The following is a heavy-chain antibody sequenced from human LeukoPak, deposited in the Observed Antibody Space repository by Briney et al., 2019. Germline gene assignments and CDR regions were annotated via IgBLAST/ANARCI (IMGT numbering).Heavy chain of an antibody. D-gene: IGHD3-9*01. V-gene: IGHV3-23*01. CDR1: GFTFSSYA. CDR2: ISGGVLST. Sequence: PGGSLRLSCAASGFTFSSYAMTWVRQAPGKGLKWVSTISGGVLSTYYADSVKGRFTISRDNSKNTLYLQMNSLRAEDTAVYYCAKTYYNILTGHDYWGQGTLVTVSS. CDR3: AKTYYNILTGHDY. J-gene: IGHJ4*02.